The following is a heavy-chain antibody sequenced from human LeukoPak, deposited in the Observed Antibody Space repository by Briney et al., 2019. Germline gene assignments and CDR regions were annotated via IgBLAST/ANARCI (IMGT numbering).Heavy chain of an antibody. V-gene: IGHV7-4-1*01. J-gene: IGHJ1*01. D-gene: IGHD3-22*01. CDR3: ARDSVPMIVVVIADPEYFQH. Sequence: ASVKVSCKASGYTFTSYAMNWVRQAPGQGLEWMGWINTNTGNPTYAQGFTGRFVFSLDTSVSTAYLQIGSLKAEDTAVYYCARDSVPMIVVVIADPEYFQHWGQGTLVTVSS. CDR2: INTNTGNP. CDR1: GYTFTSYA.